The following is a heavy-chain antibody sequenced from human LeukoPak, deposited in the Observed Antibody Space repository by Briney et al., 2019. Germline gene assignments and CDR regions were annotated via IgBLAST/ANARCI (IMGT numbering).Heavy chain of an antibody. CDR3: ARADCSGGSCYGNFEY. V-gene: IGHV4-39*07. CDR2: IYYSGST. J-gene: IGHJ4*02. Sequence: SETLSLTCTVSGGSISSSSYYWGWIRQPPGKGLEWIGSIYYSGSTYYNPSLKSRVTISVDTSKNQFSLKLSSVTAADTAVYYCARADCSGGSCYGNFEYWGQGNLVTVSS. D-gene: IGHD2-15*01. CDR1: GGSISSSSYY.